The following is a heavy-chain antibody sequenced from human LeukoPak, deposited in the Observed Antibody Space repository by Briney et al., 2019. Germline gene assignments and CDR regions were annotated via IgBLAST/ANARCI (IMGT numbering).Heavy chain of an antibody. D-gene: IGHD4-17*01. J-gene: IGHJ4*02. V-gene: IGHV3-11*04. CDR2: ISSSGSDT. CDR1: RFTFRDHF. CDR3: ATAPTEDGDGSSPGY. Sequence: KPGGSLRLSCAASRFTFRDHFMSWIRQPPGKGLEYVSYISSSGSDTYYSDSVKGRFTVSRDNAKNSLFLQMNSLRAEDTAVYHCATAPTEDGDGSSPGYWGQGTLVTASS.